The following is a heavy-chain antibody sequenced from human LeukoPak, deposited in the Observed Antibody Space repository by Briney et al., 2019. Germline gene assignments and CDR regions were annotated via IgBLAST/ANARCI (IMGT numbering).Heavy chain of an antibody. CDR2: INHSGST. D-gene: IGHD1-1*01. CDR1: GGSFSGYY. CDR3: AGAKGGTLEPAIDY. Sequence: SETLSLTCAVYGGSFSGYYWSWIRQPPGKGLEWIGEINHSGSTNYNPSLKSRVTISVDTSKNQFSLKLSSVTAADAAVYYCAGAKGGTLEPAIDYWGQGPLVTVSS. V-gene: IGHV4-34*01. J-gene: IGHJ4*02.